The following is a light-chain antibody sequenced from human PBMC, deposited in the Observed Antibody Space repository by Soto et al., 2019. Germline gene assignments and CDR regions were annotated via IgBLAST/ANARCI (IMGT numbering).Light chain of an antibody. Sequence: DSHMTQSPSTLSGSVVDRVTITVRASQTISSWLAWYQQKPGKAPKLLIYKASTLKSGVPSRFSGSGSGTEFTPTISSLQPDDFATYYCQHYNSYSEAFGQGTKVDIK. J-gene: IGKJ1*01. CDR3: QHYNSYSEA. CDR2: KAS. CDR1: QTISSW. V-gene: IGKV1-5*03.